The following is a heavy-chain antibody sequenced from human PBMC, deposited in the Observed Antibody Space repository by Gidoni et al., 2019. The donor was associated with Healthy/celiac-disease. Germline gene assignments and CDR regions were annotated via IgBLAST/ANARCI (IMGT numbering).Heavy chain of an antibody. CDR2: IYYSGST. CDR3: ARELMYYYDSSGYFANWFDP. Sequence: QVQLQESGPGLVKPSQTLSLTCTVSGGSISSGDYYWSWIRQPPGKGLEWIGYIYYSGSTYYNPSLKSRVTISVDTSKNQFSLKLSSVTAADTAVYYCARELMYYYDSSGYFANWFDPWGQGTLVTVSS. D-gene: IGHD3-22*01. V-gene: IGHV4-30-4*01. J-gene: IGHJ5*02. CDR1: GGSISSGDYY.